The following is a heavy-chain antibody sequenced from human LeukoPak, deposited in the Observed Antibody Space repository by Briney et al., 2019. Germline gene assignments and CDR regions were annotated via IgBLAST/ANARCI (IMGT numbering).Heavy chain of an antibody. CDR3: ARDIPKIAAAGTYDY. CDR2: IKQDGSEK. D-gene: IGHD6-13*01. Sequence: GGSLILSCAASGFTFSSYWMSWVRQAPGKGLEWVANIKQDGSEKYYVDSVKGRFTISRDNAKNSLYLQMNSLRAEDTAVYYCARDIPKIAAAGTYDYWGQGTLVTVSS. J-gene: IGHJ4*02. V-gene: IGHV3-7*01. CDR1: GFTFSSYW.